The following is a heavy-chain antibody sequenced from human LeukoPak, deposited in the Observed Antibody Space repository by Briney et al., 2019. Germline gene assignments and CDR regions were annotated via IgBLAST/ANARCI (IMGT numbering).Heavy chain of an antibody. D-gene: IGHD6-19*01. Sequence: GGSLRLSCAASGFIFSSYAMSWVRQAPGKGLEWVSTISGTNDNTYYADSVKDRFTISRDNSKNTLYLQMNSLRAEDTALYYCARDRTSSGWFFDYWGQGALVTVSS. J-gene: IGHJ4*02. CDR3: ARDRTSSGWFFDY. CDR2: ISGTNDNT. CDR1: GFIFSSYA. V-gene: IGHV3-23*01.